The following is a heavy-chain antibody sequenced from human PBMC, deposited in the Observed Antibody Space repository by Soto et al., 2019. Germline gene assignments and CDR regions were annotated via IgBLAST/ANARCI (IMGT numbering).Heavy chain of an antibody. CDR2: IIPIFGTA. CDR1: GGTFSSYA. Sequence: QVQLVQSGAEVKKPGSSVKVSCKASGGTFSSYAISWVRQAPGQGLEWMGGIIPIFGTANYAQKFQGRVTITADESTSTAYMELSSLRSEDTAVYYCARDPGFITGNYYYGMDVWGQGTTVTVSS. CDR3: ARDPGFITGNYYYGMDV. D-gene: IGHD1-20*01. J-gene: IGHJ6*02. V-gene: IGHV1-69*01.